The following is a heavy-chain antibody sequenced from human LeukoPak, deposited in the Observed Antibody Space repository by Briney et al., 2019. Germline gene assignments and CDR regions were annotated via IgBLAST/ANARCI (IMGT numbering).Heavy chain of an antibody. D-gene: IGHD6-19*01. CDR2: ISYDGSNK. CDR3: ARDNMFSSGWFYFDY. Sequence: GGSLRLSCVASGFPFSSYWMTWVRQAPGKGLEWVAVISYDGSNKYYADSVKGRFTISRDNSKNTLYLQMNSLRAEDTAVYYCARDNMFSSGWFYFDYWGQGTLVTVSS. J-gene: IGHJ4*02. V-gene: IGHV3-30-3*01. CDR1: GFPFSSYW.